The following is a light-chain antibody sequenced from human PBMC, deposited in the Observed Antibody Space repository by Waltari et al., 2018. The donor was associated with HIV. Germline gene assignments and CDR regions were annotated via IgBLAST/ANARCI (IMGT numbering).Light chain of an antibody. CDR3: QQYGSSSPWT. V-gene: IGKV3-20*01. Sequence: IVLTHSPGTLSFSPGERATLSCRASQSVSSSYLAWSQQKPGQAPRLLIHVAASRATGIPDRFSGSGSGTDFTLTISRLEPADFAVYYCQQYGSSSPWTFGQGTKVEIK. J-gene: IGKJ1*01. CDR2: VAA. CDR1: QSVSSSY.